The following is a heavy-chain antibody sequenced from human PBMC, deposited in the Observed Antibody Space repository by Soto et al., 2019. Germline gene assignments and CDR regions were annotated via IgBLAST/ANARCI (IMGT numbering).Heavy chain of an antibody. CDR2: IVVGSGNT. CDR1: GFTFTSSA. V-gene: IGHV1-58*01. D-gene: IGHD7-27*01. CDR3: ARDSRESGYYGMDV. J-gene: IGHJ6*02. Sequence: SVKVSCKASGFTFTSSAVQWVRQARGQRLEWIGWIVVGSGNTNYAQKFQERVTITRDKSASTAYMELSSLRSEDTAVYYCARDSRESGYYGMDVWGQGTTVTVSS.